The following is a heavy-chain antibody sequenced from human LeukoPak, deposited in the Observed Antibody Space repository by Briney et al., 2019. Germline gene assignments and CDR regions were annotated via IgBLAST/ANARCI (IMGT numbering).Heavy chain of an antibody. CDR2: ISGSGGST. Sequence: GGSLRLSCAASGFTFSSYAMSWVRQAPGKGLEWVSAISGSGGSTYYADSVKGRFTISRDNAKNSLYLQMNSLRAEDTAVYYCARADYDFWSGYASSYFDYWGQGTLVTVSS. V-gene: IGHV3-23*01. D-gene: IGHD3-3*01. CDR1: GFTFSSYA. CDR3: ARADYDFWSGYASSYFDY. J-gene: IGHJ4*02.